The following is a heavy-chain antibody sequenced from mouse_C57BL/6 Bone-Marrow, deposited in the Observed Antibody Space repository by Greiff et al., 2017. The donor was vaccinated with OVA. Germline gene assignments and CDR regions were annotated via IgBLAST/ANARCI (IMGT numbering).Heavy chain of an antibody. D-gene: IGHD1-1*01. CDR1: GFTFSSYA. CDR3: ARGTTVDYYAMDY. V-gene: IGHV5-4*01. J-gene: IGHJ4*01. Sequence: EVQLQESGGGLVKPGGSLKLSCAASGFTFSSYAMSWVRQTPEKRLEWVATISDGGSYTYYPDNVKGRFTISRDNAKNNLYLQMSHLKSEDTAMYYCARGTTVDYYAMDYWGQGTSVTVSS. CDR2: ISDGGSYT.